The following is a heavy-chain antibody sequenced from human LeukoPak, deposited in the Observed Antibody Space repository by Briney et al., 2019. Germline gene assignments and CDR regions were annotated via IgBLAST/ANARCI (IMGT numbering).Heavy chain of an antibody. J-gene: IGHJ3*02. D-gene: IGHD3-22*01. CDR2: TIPIFGTA. V-gene: IGHV1-69*13. Sequence: SVKVSCKASGYTFTTYGISGVGQAPGQGREWRGGTIPIFGTANYAKKFQGRVTITPDESTSTAYMQLSSLRSEDTAVYYCARGSNYYDSSGNHDAFDIWGQGTMVTVSS. CDR3: ARGSNYYDSSGNHDAFDI. CDR1: GYTFTTYG.